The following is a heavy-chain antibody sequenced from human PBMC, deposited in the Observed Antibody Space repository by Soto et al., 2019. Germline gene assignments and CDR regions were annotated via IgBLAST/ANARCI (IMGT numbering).Heavy chain of an antibody. V-gene: IGHV3-30*18. CDR3: AKGQVDSSSWYVDYYYGMDV. CDR2: ISYDGSKK. CDR1: GFTFSSYG. Sequence: QVQLVESGGGVVQPGRSLRLSCAASGFTFSSYGMHWVRQAPGKGLEWVAVISYDGSKKYYADSVKGRFTISRDNSKNTLYLHMISLRAEDTAVYYCAKGQVDSSSWYVDYYYGMDVWGQGTTVTVSS. D-gene: IGHD6-13*01. J-gene: IGHJ6*02.